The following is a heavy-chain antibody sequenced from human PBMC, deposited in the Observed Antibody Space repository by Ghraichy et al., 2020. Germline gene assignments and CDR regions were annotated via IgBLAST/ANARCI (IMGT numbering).Heavy chain of an antibody. D-gene: IGHD5-18*01. CDR3: ARGGYNYGSNPIDY. J-gene: IGHJ4*02. CDR2: IKNDESEK. V-gene: IGHV3-7*04. CDR1: GFIFGSYY. Sequence: GGSLRLSCAASGFIFGSYYMTWVRQVPGKGLEWVANIKNDESEKYYVDSVKGRFTISRDNAKNSLYLQMNSLRPDDTAVYYCARGGYNYGSNPIDYWGQGPLVIVSS.